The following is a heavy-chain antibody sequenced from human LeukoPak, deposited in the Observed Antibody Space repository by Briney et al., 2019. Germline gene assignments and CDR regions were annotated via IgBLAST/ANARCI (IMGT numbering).Heavy chain of an antibody. V-gene: IGHV3-30*04. CDR1: GFTFSSYA. Sequence: GRSLRLSCAASGFTFSSYAMHWVRQAPGKGLEWVAVISYDGSNKYYADSVKGRFTISRDNAKNSLYLQMNSLRAEDTAAYYCARDRDYSTLFDYWGQGTLVTVSS. D-gene: IGHD4-17*01. CDR3: ARDRDYSTLFDY. J-gene: IGHJ4*02. CDR2: ISYDGSNK.